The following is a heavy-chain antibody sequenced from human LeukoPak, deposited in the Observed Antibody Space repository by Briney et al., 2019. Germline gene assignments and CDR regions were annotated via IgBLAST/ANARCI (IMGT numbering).Heavy chain of an antibody. J-gene: IGHJ6*02. CDR1: GYSFTSYW. V-gene: IGHV5-10-1*01. D-gene: IGHD2-2*02. Sequence: GESLKISCKGSGYSFTSYWISWVRQMPGKGLEWMGRIDPSDSYTNYSPSFQGHVTISADKSISTAYLQWSSLKAPDTAMYYCARHTDCCSTSCYILGYYYYGMDVWGQGTTVTVSS. CDR3: ARHTDCCSTSCYILGYYYYGMDV. CDR2: IDPSDSYT.